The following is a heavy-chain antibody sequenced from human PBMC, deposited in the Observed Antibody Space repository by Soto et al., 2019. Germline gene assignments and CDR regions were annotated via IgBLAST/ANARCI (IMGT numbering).Heavy chain of an antibody. CDR2: IWYDGSNK. CDR3: AREGGGYSDYGMDV. V-gene: IGHV3-33*01. D-gene: IGHD5-18*01. Sequence: QVQLVESGGGVVQPGRSLRLSCAASGFTFRSYGMHWVRQAPGKGLEWVAVIWYDGSNKYYADSVKGRFTISRDNSKNTLYLQMNSLRAEDTAVYYCAREGGGYSDYGMDVWGQGTTVTVSS. J-gene: IGHJ6*02. CDR1: GFTFRSYG.